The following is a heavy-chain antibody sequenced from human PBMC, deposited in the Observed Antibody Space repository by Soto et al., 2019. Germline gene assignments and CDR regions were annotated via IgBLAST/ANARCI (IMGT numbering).Heavy chain of an antibody. J-gene: IGHJ4*02. CDR1: GFTFSSYA. D-gene: IGHD6-13*01. V-gene: IGHV3-30-3*01. Sequence: QVQLVESGGGVVQPGRSLRLSCAASGFTFSSYAMHWVRQAPGKGLEWVAVISYDGSNKYYADSVKGRFTISRDNSKNTLYLQINSLRAEDTAVYYCARDLLARNAIAAAGTFDSWGQGTLVTVSS. CDR3: ARDLLARNAIAAAGTFDS. CDR2: ISYDGSNK.